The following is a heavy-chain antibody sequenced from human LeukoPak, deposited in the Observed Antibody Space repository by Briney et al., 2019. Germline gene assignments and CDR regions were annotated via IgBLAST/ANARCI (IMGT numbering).Heavy chain of an antibody. Sequence: SGGSVRHSCSASGFTFSSYAMLWVRQAPGQGREYVSAISSNGGSTYYADSVKGRFTISRDNSKNTLYLQMRSLRAEDTAVYYCVKFEQLAYYFDYWGQGTLVTVSS. D-gene: IGHD6-13*01. CDR3: VKFEQLAYYFDY. J-gene: IGHJ4*02. CDR1: GFTFSSYA. V-gene: IGHV3-64D*06. CDR2: ISSNGGST.